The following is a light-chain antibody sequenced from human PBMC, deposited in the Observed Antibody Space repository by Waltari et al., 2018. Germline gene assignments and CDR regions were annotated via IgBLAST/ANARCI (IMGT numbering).Light chain of an antibody. J-gene: IGLJ3*02. Sequence: SYELTQPPSVSVSPGQTARITCSGDELHRQYVCCYQKKAGQAPLMVMYKDNERPSGIPDRFSGSGSGTTITLTISDVQAEDEADYYCQSADRSGSQWVFGGGTKLTVL. CDR1: ELHRQY. V-gene: IGLV3-25*03. CDR2: KDN. CDR3: QSADRSGSQWV.